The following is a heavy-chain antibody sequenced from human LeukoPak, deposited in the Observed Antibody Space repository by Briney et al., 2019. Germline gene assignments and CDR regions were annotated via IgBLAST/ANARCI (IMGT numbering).Heavy chain of an antibody. CDR2: IRSKANSYAT. D-gene: IGHD6-13*01. J-gene: IGHJ3*02. CDR3: ARDGGSSHAFDI. Sequence: GGSLRLSCTASGFTFSGSAMHWVRQASGKGLEWVGRIRSKANSYATVYAASVKGRFTISRDDSKNTAYLQMNSLKTEDTAVYYCARDGGSSHAFDIWGQGTMVTVS. CDR1: GFTFSGSA. V-gene: IGHV3-73*01.